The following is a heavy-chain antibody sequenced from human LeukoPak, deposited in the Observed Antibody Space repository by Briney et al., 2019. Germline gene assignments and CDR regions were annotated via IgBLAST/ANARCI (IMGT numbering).Heavy chain of an antibody. J-gene: IGHJ3*02. CDR3: ARHGNIVILPTTSKAFDI. CDR2: IYYSGDT. CDR1: GGSISSSSHY. V-gene: IGHV4-39*01. Sequence: SETLSLTCSVSGGSISSSSHYWGWIRQPPGKGLEWIGSIYYSGDTYYNPSLKSRVTTSVDTSKSQFSLRLRSVTAADTAAYYCARHGNIVILPTTSKAFDIWAKGQWSPSLQ. D-gene: IGHD2/OR15-2a*01.